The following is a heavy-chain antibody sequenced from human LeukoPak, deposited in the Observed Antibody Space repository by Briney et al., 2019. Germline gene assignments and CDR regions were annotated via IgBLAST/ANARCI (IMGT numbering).Heavy chain of an antibody. CDR2: ISGSGGST. Sequence: GGSLRLSCAASGFTFSSYAMSWVRQAPGKGLEWVSAISGSGGSTYYADSVKGRFTISRDNSKNTLYLQMNSLRAEDTAVYYCAKGIYCSGGSCYDNWFDPWGQGTLVTASS. J-gene: IGHJ5*02. V-gene: IGHV3-23*01. CDR1: GFTFSSYA. CDR3: AKGIYCSGGSCYDNWFDP. D-gene: IGHD2-15*01.